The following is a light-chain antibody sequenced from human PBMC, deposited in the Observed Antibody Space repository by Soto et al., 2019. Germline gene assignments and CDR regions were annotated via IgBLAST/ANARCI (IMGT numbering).Light chain of an antibody. CDR2: AAS. V-gene: IGKV1-39*01. J-gene: IGKJ4*01. Sequence: DIQMTQSPSSLSASVGDRVTITCRASQSISTYLNWYQQKPGKGPNLLIFAASSFQGGVPSRFRGSGSGTDFTLTISRLQPEDFATYYGQQSHSVPLPFGGGTTVESK. CDR3: QQSHSVPLP. CDR1: QSISTY.